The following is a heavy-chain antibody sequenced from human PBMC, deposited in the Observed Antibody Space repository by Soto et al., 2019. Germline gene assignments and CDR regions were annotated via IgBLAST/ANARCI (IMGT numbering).Heavy chain of an antibody. Sequence: QVQLVQSGTEVKKPGSSVKVSCTASGGTFSSYTINWVRQAPGPGPERMGRFIPMVGMTNYAQKFQGRGTISGDKSTSTPYLPLNSLRSADSAVYDWATKYGSGITHFDYWGQGTLVTVSS. CDR2: FIPMVGMT. CDR3: ATKYGSGITHFDY. D-gene: IGHD3-10*01. J-gene: IGHJ4*02. V-gene: IGHV1-69*02. CDR1: GGTFSSYT.